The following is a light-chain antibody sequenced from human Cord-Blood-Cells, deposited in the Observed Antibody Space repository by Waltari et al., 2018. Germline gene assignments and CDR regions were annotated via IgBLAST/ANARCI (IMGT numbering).Light chain of an antibody. V-gene: IGLV3-1*01. CDR2: QDS. Sequence: SYELTQPPSVSVSPGQTASITCSGDKLGDKYACWYQQKPGQSPLLVIYQDSKRPSGIPELFSGSNSGNTATLTISGTQAMDEADYYCQAWDSSTEVVFGGGTKLTVL. CDR3: QAWDSSTEVV. CDR1: KLGDKY. J-gene: IGLJ2*01.